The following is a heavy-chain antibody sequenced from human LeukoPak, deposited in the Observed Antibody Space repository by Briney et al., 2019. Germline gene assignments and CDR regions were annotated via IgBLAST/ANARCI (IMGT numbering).Heavy chain of an antibody. D-gene: IGHD5-24*01. J-gene: IGHJ4*02. V-gene: IGHV4-30-2*03. CDR3: ARLTSDKEMGDY. CDR2: IYHSGST. CDR1: GGSISSGGFS. Sequence: PSQTLSLTCGVSGGSISSGGFSWSWIRQPPGKGLEWIGYIYHSGSTYYKPSLKSRVTISVDTSKNQFSLKLSSVTAADTAVYYSARLTSDKEMGDYWGQGTLVTVSS.